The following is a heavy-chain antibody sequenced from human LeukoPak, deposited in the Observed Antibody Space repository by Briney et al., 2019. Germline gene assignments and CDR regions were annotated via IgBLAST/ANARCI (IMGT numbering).Heavy chain of an antibody. Sequence: GASVKVSCKASGYTFTSYGISWVRQAPGQGLEWMGWISAYNGNTNYAQKLQGRDTMTTDTSTSTAYMELRSLRSDDTAVYYCARWYSSSWYSDYYYYYYMDVWGKGTTVTVSS. D-gene: IGHD6-13*01. V-gene: IGHV1-18*01. CDR2: ISAYNGNT. CDR3: ARWYSSSWYSDYYYYYYMDV. J-gene: IGHJ6*03. CDR1: GYTFTSYG.